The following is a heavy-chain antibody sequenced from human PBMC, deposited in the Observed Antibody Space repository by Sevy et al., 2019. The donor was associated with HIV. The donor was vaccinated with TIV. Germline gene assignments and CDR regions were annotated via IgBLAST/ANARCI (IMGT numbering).Heavy chain of an antibody. D-gene: IGHD3-16*01. CDR3: ARDPHVIMLSGSYYHY. J-gene: IGHJ4*02. Sequence: GGSLRLSCAASGFIFSYYGMHWVRQAPGKGLEWVAVIWYDGSNTIYADSVKGRFTISRDNSKNILYLQMNSLRDEDTAVYYWARDPHVIMLSGSYYHYWGQGTRVTVSS. V-gene: IGHV3-33*01. CDR2: IWYDGSNT. CDR1: GFIFSYYG.